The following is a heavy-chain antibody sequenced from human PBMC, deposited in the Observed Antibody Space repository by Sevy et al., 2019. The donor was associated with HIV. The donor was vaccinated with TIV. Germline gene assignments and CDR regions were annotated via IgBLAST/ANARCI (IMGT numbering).Heavy chain of an antibody. CDR3: ARDFTYHYDSSGSQGVDWFDP. V-gene: IGHV3-30-3*01. Sequence: GGSLRLSCAASGFTFSSYAMHWVRQAPGKGLEWVAVISYDGSNKYYADSVKGRFTISRDNSKNTLYLQMNSLRAEDTAVYYCARDFTYHYDSSGSQGVDWFDPWGQGTLVTVSS. D-gene: IGHD3-22*01. CDR2: ISYDGSNK. CDR1: GFTFSSYA. J-gene: IGHJ5*02.